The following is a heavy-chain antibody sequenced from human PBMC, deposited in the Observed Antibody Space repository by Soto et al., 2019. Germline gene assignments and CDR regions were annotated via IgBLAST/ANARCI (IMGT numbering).Heavy chain of an antibody. CDR1: GYSFTTYG. Sequence: ASVKVSCKTSGYSFTTYGITWVRQAPGQGLEWMGWISAHDGKTKYAQKFQGRITLTIDKSTSTANMELRSLRSDDTAVYYCARPRDALPSFTYFDYGLDVWGQGTKVTVSS. J-gene: IGHJ6*02. D-gene: IGHD3-16*01. CDR2: ISAHDGKT. CDR3: ARPRDALPSFTYFDYGLDV. V-gene: IGHV1-18*04.